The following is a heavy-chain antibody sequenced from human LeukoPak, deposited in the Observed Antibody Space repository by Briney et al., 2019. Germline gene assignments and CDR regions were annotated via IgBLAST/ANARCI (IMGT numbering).Heavy chain of an antibody. CDR3: ATNSGGSTGYYYY. CDR2: FDPEDVET. Sequence: ASVKVSCKVSGYSLTELSMHWVRQAPGKGLEWMGGFDPEDVETIYAQKFQGRVTMTEDTSTDTAYMELTSPRSEDTAVYYCATNSGGSTGYYYYWGQGTLVTVSS. CDR1: GYSLTELS. J-gene: IGHJ4*02. V-gene: IGHV1-24*01. D-gene: IGHD3-22*01.